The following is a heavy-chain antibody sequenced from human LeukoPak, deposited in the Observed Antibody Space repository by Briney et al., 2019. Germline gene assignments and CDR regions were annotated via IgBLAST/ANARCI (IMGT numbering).Heavy chain of an antibody. D-gene: IGHD6-13*01. J-gene: IGHJ6*03. CDR3: ASSRGYSSSLWYYYMDV. Sequence: SETLSLTCAVYGGSFSGYYWSWIRQPPGKGLEWIGEINHSGTTNYNPSLKSRVTISIDTSKIQFSLKLSSVTAADTGVYYCASSRGYSSSLWYYYMDVWGKGTTVTVSS. V-gene: IGHV4-34*01. CDR1: GGSFSGYY. CDR2: INHSGTT.